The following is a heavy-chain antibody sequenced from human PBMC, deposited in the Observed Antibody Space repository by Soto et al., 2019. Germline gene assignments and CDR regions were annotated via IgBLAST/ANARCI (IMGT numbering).Heavy chain of an antibody. J-gene: IGHJ4*02. V-gene: IGHV1-69*13. Sequence: ASVKVSCKASGGTFSSYAISWVRQAPGQGLEWMGGIIPIFGTANYAQKFQGRVTITADESTSTAYMELSSLRSEDTAVYYCATYYYDSSGYYDLFDYWGQGTLVTVSS. CDR1: GGTFSSYA. CDR2: IIPIFGTA. D-gene: IGHD3-22*01. CDR3: ATYYYDSSGYYDLFDY.